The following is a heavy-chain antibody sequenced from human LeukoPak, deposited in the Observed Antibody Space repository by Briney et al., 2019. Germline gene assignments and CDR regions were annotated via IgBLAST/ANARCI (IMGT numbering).Heavy chain of an antibody. CDR2: IYYSGST. Sequence: SETLSLTCTVSGGSISSYYWSWIRQPPGKGLEWIGYIYYSGSTNYNPSLKSRVTISVDTSKNQFSLKLSSVTAADTAVYYCARRSSTWSFDYWGQGTLVTVSS. CDR1: GGSISSYY. J-gene: IGHJ4*02. D-gene: IGHD6-13*01. V-gene: IGHV4-59*08. CDR3: ARRSSTWSFDY.